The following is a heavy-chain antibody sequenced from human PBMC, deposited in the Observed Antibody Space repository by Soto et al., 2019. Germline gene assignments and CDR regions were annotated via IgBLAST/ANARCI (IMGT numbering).Heavy chain of an antibody. Sequence: SETLSLTCAVYGGSFSDYFWTWIRQPPGKGLEWIGEINHSGSTNFNPSLKSRVAISADTSRNQFSLRVTSVTSADTSVYYCAGREFASSSFHYYYYAVDVWGQGTTVTVSS. D-gene: IGHD6-6*01. CDR2: INHSGST. CDR3: AGREFASSSFHYYYYAVDV. CDR1: GGSFSDYF. J-gene: IGHJ6*02. V-gene: IGHV4-34*01.